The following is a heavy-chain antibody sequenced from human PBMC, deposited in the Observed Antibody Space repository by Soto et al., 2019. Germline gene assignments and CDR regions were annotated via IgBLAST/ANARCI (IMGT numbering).Heavy chain of an antibody. D-gene: IGHD2-15*01. CDR1: GFTFSSYG. Sequence: QVQLVESGGGVVQPGRSLRLSCAASGFTFSSYGMHWVRQAPGKGLEWVAVIWYDGSNKYYADSVKGRFTISRDNSKNTLYLQMNSLRAEDTAVYYCAREVVGDGACDIWGQGTMVTVSS. V-gene: IGHV3-33*01. J-gene: IGHJ3*02. CDR3: AREVVGDGACDI. CDR2: IWYDGSNK.